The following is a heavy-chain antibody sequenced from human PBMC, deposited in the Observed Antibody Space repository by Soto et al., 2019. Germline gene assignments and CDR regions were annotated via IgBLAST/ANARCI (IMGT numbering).Heavy chain of an antibody. D-gene: IGHD5-18*01. CDR2: IITIFGIA. CDR3: AGGDVETAMENV. V-gene: IGHV1-69*01. Sequence: QVQLVQSGAEVKKPGASVKVSCKASGVTLPSYLISWVRQAPGQGLEWMGGIITIFGIANYAQKFQGRVTITADESTGTAYMEMSSMRSDDTAVYYCAGGDVETAMENVWGQGTTVTVSS. J-gene: IGHJ6*02. CDR1: GVTLPSYL.